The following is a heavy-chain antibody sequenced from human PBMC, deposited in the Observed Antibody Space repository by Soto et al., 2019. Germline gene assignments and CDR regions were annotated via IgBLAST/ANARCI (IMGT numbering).Heavy chain of an antibody. Sequence: EVQLVESGGALVQPGRSLRLSCAASGFTFDDYAMYWVRQAPGKGLEWVSSILWDSGSRGYAESVEGQFTITRDNAKNTLYLQMDGLRAEDTDIYYCVPEIRVARTEGDYYGMDFWGQGTTVIVSS. CDR3: VPEIRVARTEGDYYGMDF. V-gene: IGHV3-9*01. J-gene: IGHJ6*02. CDR2: ILWDSGSR. CDR1: GFTFDDYA. D-gene: IGHD5-12*01.